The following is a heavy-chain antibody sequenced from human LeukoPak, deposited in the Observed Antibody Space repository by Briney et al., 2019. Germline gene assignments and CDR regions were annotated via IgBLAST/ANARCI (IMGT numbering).Heavy chain of an antibody. CDR1: GGSVSGYY. D-gene: IGHD6-13*01. Sequence: PSETLSLTCAVYGGSVSGYYWSWIRQPPGKGREWIGEINHSGSTNYNPSLKSRVTISVDTSKNQFSLKLSSVTAAATAVYYCARVTAAGTADDAFDIWGQGTMVTVSS. CDR2: INHSGST. J-gene: IGHJ3*02. CDR3: ARVTAAGTADDAFDI. V-gene: IGHV4-34*01.